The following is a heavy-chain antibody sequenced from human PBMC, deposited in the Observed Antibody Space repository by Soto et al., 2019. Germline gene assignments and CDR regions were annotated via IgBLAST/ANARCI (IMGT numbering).Heavy chain of an antibody. CDR1: GVTFSSYA. Sequence: GGSLRLSCAASGVTFSSYAMSWVRQAPGKGLEWVSAISGSGGSTYYADSVKGRFTISRDNSKNTLYLQMNSLRAEDTAVYYCVNLDPDTMIVVVGLDYWGQGTLVTVSS. D-gene: IGHD3-22*01. CDR2: ISGSGGST. J-gene: IGHJ4*02. CDR3: VNLDPDTMIVVVGLDY. V-gene: IGHV3-23*01.